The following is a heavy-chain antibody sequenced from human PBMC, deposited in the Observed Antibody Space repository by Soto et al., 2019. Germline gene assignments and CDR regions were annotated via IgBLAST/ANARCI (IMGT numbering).Heavy chain of an antibody. J-gene: IGHJ3*02. V-gene: IGHV1-18*01. CDR1: GYTFTSYG. CDR3: AIGGGTGFCSSTSCRQDYDAFDI. D-gene: IGHD2-2*01. Sequence: ASVKVSFKASGYTFTSYGISWVRQAPGQGLEWMGWISAYNGNTNYAQKLKGRVTMTTDTSTSTAYLELRSLRSDDTAVYYCAIGGGTGFCSSTSCRQDYDAFDIWGQGTMVTVSS. CDR2: ISAYNGNT.